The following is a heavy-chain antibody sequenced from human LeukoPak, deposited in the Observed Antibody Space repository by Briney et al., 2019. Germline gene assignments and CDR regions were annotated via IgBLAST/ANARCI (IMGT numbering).Heavy chain of an antibody. CDR1: GGSFSGYY. J-gene: IGHJ4*02. CDR3: ARVPERGYSYGSLGY. Sequence: SSETLSLTCAVYGGSFSGYYWSWIRQLPGKGLEWIGEINHSGSTNYNPSLKSRVTISVDTSKNQFSLKLSSVTAADTAVYYCARVPERGYSYGSLGYWGQGTLVTVSS. V-gene: IGHV4-34*01. D-gene: IGHD5-18*01. CDR2: INHSGST.